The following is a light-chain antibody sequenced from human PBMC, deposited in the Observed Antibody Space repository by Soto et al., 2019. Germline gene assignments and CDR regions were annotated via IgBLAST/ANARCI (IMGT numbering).Light chain of an antibody. J-gene: IGKJ5*01. Sequence: DVVMAQSPLSLPVTLGQPSSISCRSTQGLLYRNGNTFLDWFFQRPGQSPRRLIYTVSNRASGVPDRFSGSGSGTDFTLRISRVEAEDVGVYYCMQGRHWPPITFGQGTRLEIK. CDR2: TVS. V-gene: IGKV2-30*01. CDR3: MQGRHWPPIT. CDR1: QGLLYRNGNTF.